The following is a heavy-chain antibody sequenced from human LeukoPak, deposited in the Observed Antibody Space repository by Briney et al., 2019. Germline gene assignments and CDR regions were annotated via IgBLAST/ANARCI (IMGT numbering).Heavy chain of an antibody. V-gene: IGHV1-69*04. CDR1: GGTFSSYA. CDR3: ARDRDGYPY. CDR2: IIPMLGIA. Sequence: SVKVSCMASGGTFSSYAISWVRQAPGQGLEWMGRIIPMLGIANYAQKFQGRITITADKSTSTAYMEMSSLRSEDTAVYYCARDRDGYPYWGQGTLVTVSS. J-gene: IGHJ4*02. D-gene: IGHD5-24*01.